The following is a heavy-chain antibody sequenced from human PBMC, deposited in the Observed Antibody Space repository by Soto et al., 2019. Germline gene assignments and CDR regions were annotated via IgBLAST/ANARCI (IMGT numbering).Heavy chain of an antibody. V-gene: IGHV1-69*06. J-gene: IGHJ5*02. D-gene: IGHD2-2*01. CDR3: AREPAGPDNWFDP. Sequence: SVKVSCKASGGTFSSYAISWVRQAPGQGLEWMGGIIPIFGTANYTQKFQGRVTITADKSTSTAYMELSSLRSEDTAVYYCAREPAGPDNWFDPWGQGTLVTVSS. CDR2: IIPIFGTA. CDR1: GGTFSSYA.